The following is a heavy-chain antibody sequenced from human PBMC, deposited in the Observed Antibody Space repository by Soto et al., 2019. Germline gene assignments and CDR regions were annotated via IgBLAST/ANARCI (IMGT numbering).Heavy chain of an antibody. CDR3: ARDGLHDYGGFYYGMDV. J-gene: IGHJ6*02. D-gene: IGHD4-17*01. Sequence: GGSLRLSCAASGFTFSSYWMHWVRQAPGKGLVWVSRINSDGSSTSYADSVKGRFTISRDNAKNTLYLQMNSLGAEDTAVYYCARDGLHDYGGFYYGMDVWGQGTTVTVSS. CDR1: GFTFSSYW. CDR2: INSDGSST. V-gene: IGHV3-74*01.